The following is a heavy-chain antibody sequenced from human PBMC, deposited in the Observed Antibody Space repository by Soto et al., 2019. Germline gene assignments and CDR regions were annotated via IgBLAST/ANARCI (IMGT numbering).Heavy chain of an antibody. CDR3: AKEGPRFPYRFDC. J-gene: IGHJ4*02. V-gene: IGHV4-61*01. Sequence: SETLSLTCTVSAGSVTSNSFYWNWIRQPPGKGLEWIGNIYYTGDTNYNPSLKSRVAISVDTSKNECSLKLSSVTAADTAVYRCAKEGPRFPYRFDCWGQGSLVTVSS. CDR2: IYYTGDT. CDR1: AGSVTSNSFY.